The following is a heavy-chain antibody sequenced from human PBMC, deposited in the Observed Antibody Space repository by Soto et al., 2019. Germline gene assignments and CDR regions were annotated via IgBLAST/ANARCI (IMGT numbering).Heavy chain of an antibody. D-gene: IGHD4-17*01. CDR2: IYYSGST. V-gene: IGHV4-31*03. J-gene: IGHJ5*02. Sequence: SETLSLTCTVSGGSISSGGYYWSWIRQHPGKGLEWIGYIYYSGSTYYNPSLKSRVTISVDTSKNQFSLKLSSVTAADTAVYYCASGLGSDYPRYNWFDPWGQGTLVTVSS. CDR1: GGSISSGGYY. CDR3: ASGLGSDYPRYNWFDP.